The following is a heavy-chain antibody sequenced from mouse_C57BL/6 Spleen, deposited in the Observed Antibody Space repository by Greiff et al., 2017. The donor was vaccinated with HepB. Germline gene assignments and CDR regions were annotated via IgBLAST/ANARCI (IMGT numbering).Heavy chain of an antibody. CDR1: GYTFTDYY. CDR2: INPNNGGT. V-gene: IGHV1-26*01. CDR3: ARSTIY. Sequence: VQLQQSGPELVKPGASVKISCKASGYTFTDYYMNWVKQSHGKSLEWIGDINPNNGGTSYNQKFKGKATLTVDKSSSTAYMELRSLTSEDSAVYYCARSTIYWGQSTTLTVSS. J-gene: IGHJ2*01. D-gene: IGHD1-1*02.